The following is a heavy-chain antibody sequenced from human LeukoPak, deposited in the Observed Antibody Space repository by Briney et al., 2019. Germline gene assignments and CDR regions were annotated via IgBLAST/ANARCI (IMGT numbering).Heavy chain of an antibody. D-gene: IGHD1-26*01. CDR3: ASQSGSFFDY. Sequence: SETLSLTCAVYGGSFSGYYWSWIRQPPGKGLEWIGEINHSGSTTYNPSLKSRVTISLDTSKNQFSLKLSSVTAADTAVYYCASQSGSFFDYWGQGSLVTVSS. J-gene: IGHJ4*02. CDR1: GGSFSGYY. V-gene: IGHV4-34*01. CDR2: INHSGST.